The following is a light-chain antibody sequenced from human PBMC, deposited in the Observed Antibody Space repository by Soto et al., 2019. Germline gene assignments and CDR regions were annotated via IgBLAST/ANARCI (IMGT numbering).Light chain of an antibody. CDR1: QGISSY. J-gene: IGKJ2*01. Sequence: AIRMTQSPSSFSASTGDRVTITCRASQGISSYLAWYQQKPGKAPKLLIYAASTLQSGVPSRFSSSGSGTDFTLTISCLQSEDFATYYCQQYYSYPQGFGQGTKLEIK. CDR3: QQYYSYPQG. V-gene: IGKV1-8*01. CDR2: AAS.